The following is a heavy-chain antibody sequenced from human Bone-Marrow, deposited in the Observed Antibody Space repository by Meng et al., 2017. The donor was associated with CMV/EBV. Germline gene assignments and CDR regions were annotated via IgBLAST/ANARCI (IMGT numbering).Heavy chain of an antibody. D-gene: IGHD6-13*01. CDR2: IYSGGST. CDR3: AREFISGRSSSWYPYYYGMDV. Sequence: GGSLRLSCAASGFTVSSNYMSWVRQAPGKGLEWVSVIYSGGSTYYADSVKGRFTISRDNSKNTLYLQMNSLRAEDTAVYYCAREFISGRSSSWYPYYYGMDVWGQGTTVTVSS. J-gene: IGHJ6*02. CDR1: GFTVSSNY. V-gene: IGHV3-53*01.